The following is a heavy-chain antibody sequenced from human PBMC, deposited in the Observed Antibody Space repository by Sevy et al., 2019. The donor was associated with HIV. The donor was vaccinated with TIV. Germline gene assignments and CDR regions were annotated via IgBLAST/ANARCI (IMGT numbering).Heavy chain of an antibody. J-gene: IGHJ4*02. CDR3: AKVYGSGSYYNRFDF. Sequence: GESLRLSCAASGFTFSSYAMSWVRQAPGKGLEWVSGISGSGSSTDVADSVKGRFTISRDNSKNTLYLQMNSLRADDTAVYYCAKVYGSGSYYNRFDFWGQGTLVTVSS. CDR1: GFTFSSYA. D-gene: IGHD3-10*01. V-gene: IGHV3-23*01. CDR2: ISGSGSST.